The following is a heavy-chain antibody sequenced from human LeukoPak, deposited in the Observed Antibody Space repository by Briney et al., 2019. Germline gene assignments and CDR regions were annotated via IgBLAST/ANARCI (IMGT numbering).Heavy chain of an antibody. J-gene: IGHJ4*02. V-gene: IGHV4-31*03. CDR1: GGSINSGGYY. D-gene: IGHD3-10*01. Sequence: PSQTLSLTCTVSGGSINSGGYYWTWIRRHPGKGLEWIGFIYYSGSTYYNPSLKSRVTISVDTSKIQFSLKLSSVTAADSAVYYCARGHYFGSGSVFFDYWGQGAPVTVSS. CDR3: ARGHYFGSGSVFFDY. CDR2: IYYSGST.